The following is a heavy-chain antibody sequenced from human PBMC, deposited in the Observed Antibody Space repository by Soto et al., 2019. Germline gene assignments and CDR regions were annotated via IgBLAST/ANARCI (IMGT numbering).Heavy chain of an antibody. J-gene: IGHJ4*02. CDR2: MTGDGRTT. CDR3: ATAEVDY. CDR1: GFTFGDYW. V-gene: IGHV3-74*03. Sequence: GGSLRLSCAASGFTFGDYWMHWVRQPPGKGPGWVSRMTGDGRTTQYADSVKGRFTASRDNAKSTLYLQMNSLRAEDTAVYYCATAEVDYWGPGTLVTVSS.